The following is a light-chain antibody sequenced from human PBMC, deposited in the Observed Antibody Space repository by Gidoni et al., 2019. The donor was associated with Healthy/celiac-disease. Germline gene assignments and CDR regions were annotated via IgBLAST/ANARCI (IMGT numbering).Light chain of an antibody. J-gene: IGKJ2*01. V-gene: IGKV1-33*01. Sequence: DIQMTQSPSSLSASVGDRVTITCQASQDISNYLNWYQQKPGKAPKLLIYDASNLETGVPSRFSGSGSGTDFTFTSSSMQPEEIATYYCQQYDNLPLYTFGQGTKLEIK. CDR3: QQYDNLPLYT. CDR2: DAS. CDR1: QDISNY.